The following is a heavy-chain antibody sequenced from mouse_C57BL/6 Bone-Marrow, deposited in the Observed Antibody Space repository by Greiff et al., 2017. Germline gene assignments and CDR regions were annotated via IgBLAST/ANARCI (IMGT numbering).Heavy chain of an antibody. CDR3: ARDTTTVVAYYYAMDY. CDR2: ISDGGSYT. CDR1: GFTFSSYA. Sequence: EVMLVESGGGLVKPGGSLKLSCAASGFTFSSYAMSWVRQTPEKRLEWVATISDGGSYTYYPDNVKGRFTISRDNAKNNLYLQMSHLKSEDTAMYYCARDTTTVVAYYYAMDYWGQGTSVTVSS. D-gene: IGHD1-1*01. J-gene: IGHJ4*01. V-gene: IGHV5-4*01.